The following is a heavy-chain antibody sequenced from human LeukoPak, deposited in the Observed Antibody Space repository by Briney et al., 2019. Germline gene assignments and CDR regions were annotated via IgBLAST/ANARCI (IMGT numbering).Heavy chain of an antibody. CDR1: GFTFSSCE. V-gene: IGHV3-48*03. D-gene: IGHD3-22*01. CDR3: ARYYYDSSGLGDAFDI. J-gene: IGHJ3*02. Sequence: GGSLRLSCAASGFTFSSCEMNWVRQAPGKGLEWVSYISSSGSTIYYADSVKGRFTISRDNAKNSLYLQMNSLRAEDTAVYYCARYYYDSSGLGDAFDIWGQGTMVTVSS. CDR2: ISSSGSTI.